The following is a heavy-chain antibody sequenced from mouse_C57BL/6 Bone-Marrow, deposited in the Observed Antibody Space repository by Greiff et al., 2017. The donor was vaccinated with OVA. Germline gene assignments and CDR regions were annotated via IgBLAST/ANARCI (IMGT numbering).Heavy chain of an antibody. CDR2: IDPSDSYT. Sequence: VQLQQPGAELVMPGASVKLSCKASGYTFTSYWMHWVKQRPGQGLEWIGEIDPSDSYTNYNQKFKGKSTLTVDKASSTAYMPLSSLTSEDSAVYYCAREGLTTVVAYYFDYWGQGTTLTVSS. D-gene: IGHD1-1*01. CDR3: AREGLTTVVAYYFDY. V-gene: IGHV1-69*01. J-gene: IGHJ2*01. CDR1: GYTFTSYW.